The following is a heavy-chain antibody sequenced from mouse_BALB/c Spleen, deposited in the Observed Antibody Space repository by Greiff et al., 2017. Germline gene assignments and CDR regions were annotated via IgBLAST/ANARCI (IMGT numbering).Heavy chain of an antibody. Sequence: QVQLKQSGPGLVAPSQSLSITCTVSGFSLTSYGVNWVRQPPGKGLEWLGMIWGDGSTDYNSALKSRLSISKDNSKSQVFLKMNSLQTDDTARYYCATIYYYGSSSFAYWGQGTLVTVSA. CDR1: GFSLTSYG. D-gene: IGHD1-1*01. V-gene: IGHV2-6-7*01. J-gene: IGHJ3*01. CDR2: IWGDGST. CDR3: ATIYYYGSSSFAY.